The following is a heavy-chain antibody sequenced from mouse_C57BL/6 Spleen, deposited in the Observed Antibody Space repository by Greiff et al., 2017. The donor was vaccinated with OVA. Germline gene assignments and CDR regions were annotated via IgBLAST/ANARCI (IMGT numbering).Heavy chain of an antibody. CDR2: INPGSGGT. D-gene: IGHD2-4*01. CDR1: GYAFTNYL. J-gene: IGHJ3*01. CDR3: ARSDDYDKGFAY. Sequence: VQLQQSGAELVRPGTSVKVSCKASGYAFTNYLIEWVKQRPGQGLEWIGVINPGSGGTNYNEKFKGKATLTADKSSSTAYMQLSSLTSEDSAVYFCARSDDYDKGFAYWGQVTLVTVSA. V-gene: IGHV1-54*01.